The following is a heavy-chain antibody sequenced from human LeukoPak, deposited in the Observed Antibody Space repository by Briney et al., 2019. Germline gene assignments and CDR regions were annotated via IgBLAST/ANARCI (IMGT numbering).Heavy chain of an antibody. Sequence: PGGSLRLSCAASGFTFSSHAMSWVRQAPGKGLEWVSAITSGSGSSVYYTDSLKGRFTISRDNSKNTLYLQMNSLRAEDTAVYYCARHGSWSFDYWGQGTLVTVSA. CDR3: ARHGSWSFDY. V-gene: IGHV3-23*01. CDR1: GFTFSSHA. J-gene: IGHJ4*02. CDR2: ITSGSGSSV. D-gene: IGHD6-13*01.